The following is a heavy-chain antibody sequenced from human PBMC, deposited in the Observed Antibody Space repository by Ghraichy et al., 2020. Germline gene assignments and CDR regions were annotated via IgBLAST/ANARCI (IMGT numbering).Heavy chain of an antibody. CDR1: GFTFSSYA. Sequence: GGSLRLSCAASGFTFSSYAMSWVRQAPGKGLEWVSAISGSGGSTYYADSVKGRFTISRDNSKNTLYLQMNSLRAEDTAVYYCAKDPYSSGPPSFGNAFDIWGQGTMVTVSS. D-gene: IGHD3-22*01. CDR2: ISGSGGST. V-gene: IGHV3-23*01. J-gene: IGHJ3*02. CDR3: AKDPYSSGPPSFGNAFDI.